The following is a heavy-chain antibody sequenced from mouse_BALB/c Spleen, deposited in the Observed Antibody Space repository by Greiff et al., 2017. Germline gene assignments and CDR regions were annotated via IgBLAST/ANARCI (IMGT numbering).Heavy chain of an antibody. D-gene: IGHD1-1*01. J-gene: IGHJ1*01. Sequence: EVMLVESGGDLVKPGGSLKLSCAASGFTFSSYGMSWVRQTPDKRLEWVATISSGGSYTYYPDSVKGRFTISRDNAKNTLYLQMSSLKSEDTAMYYCARGTTVVAHWYFDVWGAGTTVTVSS. CDR3: ARGTTVVAHWYFDV. V-gene: IGHV5-6*01. CDR1: GFTFSSYG. CDR2: ISSGGSYT.